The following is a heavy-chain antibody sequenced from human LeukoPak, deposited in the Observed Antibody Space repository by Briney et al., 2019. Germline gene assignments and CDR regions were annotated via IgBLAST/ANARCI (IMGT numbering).Heavy chain of an antibody. J-gene: IGHJ6*03. CDR3: ARHLSGYDYLHYYYYYYMDV. V-gene: IGHV4-59*08. D-gene: IGHD5-12*01. Sequence: PSETLSLTCTVSGGSMSSYYWSWIRQPPGKGLEWIGFIYTIGSTHYNPSLRSGVTISVDTSKNQFSLKLSSVTAADTAVYYCARHLSGYDYLHYYYYYYMDVWGKGTTVTVSS. CDR2: IYTIGST. CDR1: GGSMSSYY.